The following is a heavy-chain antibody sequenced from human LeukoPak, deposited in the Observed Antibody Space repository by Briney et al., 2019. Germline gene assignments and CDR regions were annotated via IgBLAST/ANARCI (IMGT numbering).Heavy chain of an antibody. CDR2: ISSSSSYI. D-gene: IGHD5-12*01. CDR1: GFTFSTYS. V-gene: IGHV3-21*04. CDR3: ASYSGYEWDKWFDP. J-gene: IGHJ5*02. Sequence: GGSLRLSCAASGFTFSTYSMNWVRQAPGKGLEWVSSISSSSSYIYYADSVKGRFTISRDNAKNSLYLQMNSLRAEDTAVYYCASYSGYEWDKWFDPWGQGTLLTVSS.